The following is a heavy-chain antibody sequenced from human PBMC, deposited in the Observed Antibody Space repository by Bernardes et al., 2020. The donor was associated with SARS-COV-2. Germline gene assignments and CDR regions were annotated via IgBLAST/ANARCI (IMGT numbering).Heavy chain of an antibody. V-gene: IGHV4-59*01. J-gene: IGHJ2*01. D-gene: IGHD3-9*01. CDR1: GGSISSSY. CDR2: IYYSGST. CDR3: ARASGYYDILAGEPNWYFDL. Sequence: SETLPLTCTVSGGSISSSYWSWIRQPPGKGLEWIGYIYYSGSTNYNPSLKSRVTISVDTSKNQFSLKLSSVTAADTAVYYCARASGYYDILAGEPNWYFDLWGRGTLVTGSS.